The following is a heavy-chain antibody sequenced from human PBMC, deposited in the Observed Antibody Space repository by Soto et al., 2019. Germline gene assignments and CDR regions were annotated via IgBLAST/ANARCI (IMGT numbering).Heavy chain of an antibody. V-gene: IGHV2-5*02. Sequence: QITLKESGPTLVKRTQTLTLTCTFSGFSLSTSGVGVGWIRQPPGKALEWLALIYWDDDKRYSPSLKSRLTSTNYTANNQVVPTMTNMDPVDTATYYCAHSSGGKQLLPYSYYGMDVWCQGTTVTVSS. CDR3: AHSSGGKQLLPYSYYGMDV. D-gene: IGHD6-13*01. J-gene: IGHJ6*02. CDR2: IYWDDDK. CDR1: GFSLSTSGVG.